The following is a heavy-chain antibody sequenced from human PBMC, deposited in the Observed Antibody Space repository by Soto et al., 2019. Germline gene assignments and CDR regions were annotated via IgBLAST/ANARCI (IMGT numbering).Heavy chain of an antibody. CDR1: GGTFSKYA. CDR3: ARALVVIPASALYSFDY. D-gene: IGHD2-15*01. V-gene: IGHV1-69*17. Sequence: QVQLVQSGAEVKRPGSSVKVSCKAPGGTFSKYAISWVRQAPGQGLEWMGGIAPGVDMADSAQRFQGRVTFIADKSTSTVYMELRNLRSEDTAIYYCARALVVIPASALYSFDYWGQGTLVTVSS. J-gene: IGHJ4*02. CDR2: IAPGVDMA.